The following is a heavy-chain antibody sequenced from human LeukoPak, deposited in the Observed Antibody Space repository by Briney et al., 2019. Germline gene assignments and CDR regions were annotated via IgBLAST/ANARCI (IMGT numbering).Heavy chain of an antibody. CDR1: GGSIGTYY. CDR3: AKLGSPRAY. J-gene: IGHJ4*02. Sequence: SETLSLTCTVSGGSIGTYYWSWIRQPPGKGLEWIGHIYYFEKTDYNPSLESRATISVDAAKNHFSLKLRSVTPLDTAVYYCAKLGSPRAYWGQGILVTVSS. V-gene: IGHV4-59*01. CDR2: IYYFEKT. D-gene: IGHD7-27*01.